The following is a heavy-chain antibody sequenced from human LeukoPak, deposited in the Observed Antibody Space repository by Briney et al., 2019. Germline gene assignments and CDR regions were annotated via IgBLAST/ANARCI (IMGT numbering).Heavy chain of an antibody. Sequence: SETLSLTCTVSGGSISSYYWSWLRQPAGKGLEWIGRIYTSGSTNYNPSLKSRVTISVDTSKNQFSLKLSSVTAADTAVYYCARVKDPGGYYYYYYMDVWGKGTTVTVSS. J-gene: IGHJ6*03. CDR3: ARVKDPGGYYYYYYMDV. D-gene: IGHD3-16*01. V-gene: IGHV4-4*07. CDR1: GGSISSYY. CDR2: IYTSGST.